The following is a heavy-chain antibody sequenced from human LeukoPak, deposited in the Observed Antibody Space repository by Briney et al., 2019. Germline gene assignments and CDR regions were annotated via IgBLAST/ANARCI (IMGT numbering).Heavy chain of an antibody. J-gene: IGHJ4*02. Sequence: PGGFLRLSCAASGFTFSSSAMHWVRQAPGKGLEWVSGISGGGGVTYNVDSVRGRFTISRDNSKNTLYLQMNSLRAEDTAIYYCARDAVLISYYDTLDYWGQVTLVTVSS. CDR1: GFTFSSSA. V-gene: IGHV3-23*01. CDR3: ARDAVLISYYDTLDY. D-gene: IGHD3-22*01. CDR2: ISGGGGVT.